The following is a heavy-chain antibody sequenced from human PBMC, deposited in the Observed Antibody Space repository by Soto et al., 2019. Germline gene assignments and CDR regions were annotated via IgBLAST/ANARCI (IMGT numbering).Heavy chain of an antibody. CDR2: IIPILGIA. CDR3: ARADCGGDCYSYYYYGMDV. D-gene: IGHD2-21*02. V-gene: IGHV1-69*02. J-gene: IGHJ6*02. Sequence: SVKVSCKASGGTFSSYTISWVRQAPGQGLDWMGRIIPILGIANYAQKFQGRVTITADKSTSTAYMELSSLRSEDTAVYYCARADCGGDCYSYYYYGMDVWGQGTTVTVSS. CDR1: GGTFSSYT.